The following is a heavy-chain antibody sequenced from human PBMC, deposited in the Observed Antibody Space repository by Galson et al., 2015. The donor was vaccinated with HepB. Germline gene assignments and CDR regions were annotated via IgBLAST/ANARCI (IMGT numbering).Heavy chain of an antibody. CDR3: ARDWIRDGASYYFDY. J-gene: IGHJ4*02. V-gene: IGHV4/OR15-8*01. CDR1: GASIRTLDW. D-gene: IGHD5-24*01. CDR2: IYHSGDA. Sequence: QVQLQESGPVLVKPSQTLPLTCAVSGASIRTLDWWSWVRQSPGKRLEWIGQIYHSGDANYNPSFKSRVTMSVDTSKNQFSLKLSSVTAADTAIYYCARDWIRDGASYYFDYWGQGTLVTVSS.